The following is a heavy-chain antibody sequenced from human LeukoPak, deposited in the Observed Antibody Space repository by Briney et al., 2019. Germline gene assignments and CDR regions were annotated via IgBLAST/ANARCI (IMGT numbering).Heavy chain of an antibody. CDR1: GGSISSYY. CDR3: AREAAPSEGYDFWSGYYTNGMDV. CDR2: IYYSWST. V-gene: IGHV4-59*01. D-gene: IGHD3-3*01. Sequence: SETLSLTCTVSGGSISSYYWSWIRQPPGKGLEWIGYIYYSWSTNYNPSLKSRVTISVDTSKNQFSLKLSSVTAADTAVYYCAREAAPSEGYDFWSGYYTNGMDVWGQGTTVTVSS. J-gene: IGHJ6*02.